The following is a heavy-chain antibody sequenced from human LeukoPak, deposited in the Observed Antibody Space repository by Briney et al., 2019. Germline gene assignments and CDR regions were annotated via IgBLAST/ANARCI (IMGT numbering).Heavy chain of an antibody. CDR3: ARPGGYYYYYYLNV. V-gene: IGHV3-7*01. D-gene: IGHD3-16*01. Sequence: GGSLRLSCAASVFTFSSYWMSCVRQAPGKGLEWVANIKQDGSEIYYMDSVKGRFTISRDNAKNSLYLQMNSLRVEDTAVYYSARPGGYYYYYYLNVWGKGTTVTVSS. CDR2: IKQDGSEI. CDR1: VFTFSSYW. J-gene: IGHJ6*03.